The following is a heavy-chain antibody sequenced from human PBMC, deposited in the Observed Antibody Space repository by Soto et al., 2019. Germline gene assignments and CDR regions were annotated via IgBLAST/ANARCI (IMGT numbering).Heavy chain of an antibody. CDR1: GYTFSSYD. CDR3: AGAIAFRDVYNRRHNGMDG. Sequence: QVQLVQSGAEVKKPGASVKVSCKASGYTFSSYDINWVRQATGQGLEWMGWMNPNSGNTAYGQKFQGRVTMTRNTSTSTAYMELSSLRSEDTAVYYCAGAIAFRDVYNRRHNGMDGWGQGTTVTVSS. CDR2: MNPNSGNT. V-gene: IGHV1-8*01. D-gene: IGHD1-1*01. J-gene: IGHJ6*02.